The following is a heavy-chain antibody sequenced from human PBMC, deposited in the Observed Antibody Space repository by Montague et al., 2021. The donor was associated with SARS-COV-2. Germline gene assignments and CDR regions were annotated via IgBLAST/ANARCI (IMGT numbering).Heavy chain of an antibody. J-gene: IGHJ6*03. Sequence: SETLSLTCAVFDGSFSDFYWSWIRQPPGKGLERIGEINHSGTTYYNPSLKSRVTISVATSKNQFSLKLNSVTAADAAVYYCAGGDDNGSGYLDVWGKGTTVTVSS. V-gene: IGHV4-34*01. CDR2: INHSGTT. D-gene: IGHD1-26*01. CDR3: AGGDDNGSGYLDV. CDR1: DGSFSDFY.